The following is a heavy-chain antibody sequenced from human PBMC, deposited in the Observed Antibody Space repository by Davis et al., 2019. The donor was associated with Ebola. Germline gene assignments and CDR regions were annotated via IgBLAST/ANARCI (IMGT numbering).Heavy chain of an antibody. J-gene: IGHJ4*02. D-gene: IGHD3-3*01. CDR3: ARGIRDLWSGFCRFDY. V-gene: IGHV4-30-4*07. CDR1: GGSISSGGYS. CDR2: IYYSGST. Sequence: MPSETLSLTCAVSGGSISSGGYSWTWIRQPPGKGLEWIGNIYYSGSTSYSPSLTSRVTISVDTSKNQFSLKLTSVTAADTAVYYCARGIRDLWSGFCRFDYWGQGTLVAVSS.